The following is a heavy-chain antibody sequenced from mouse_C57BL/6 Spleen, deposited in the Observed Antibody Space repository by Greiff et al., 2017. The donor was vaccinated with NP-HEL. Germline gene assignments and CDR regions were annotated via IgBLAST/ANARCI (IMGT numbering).Heavy chain of an antibody. CDR1: GYTFTSYW. Sequence: QVQLQQPGAELVRPGTSVKLSCKASGYTFTSYWMHWVKQRPGQGLEWIGVIDPSDSYTNYNQKFKGKATLTVDTSSSTAYMQLSSLTSEDSAVYYCEPLRFDYWGQGTTLTVSA. CDR2: IDPSDSYT. V-gene: IGHV1-59*01. D-gene: IGHD1-1*01. CDR3: EPLRFDY. J-gene: IGHJ2*01.